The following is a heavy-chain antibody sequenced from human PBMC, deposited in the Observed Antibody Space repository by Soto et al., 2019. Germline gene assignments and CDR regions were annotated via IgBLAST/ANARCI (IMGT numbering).Heavy chain of an antibody. V-gene: IGHV1-8*01. D-gene: IGHD1-26*01. J-gene: IGHJ4*02. CDR2: MEPSTGRT. CDR3: ARGVSAGVDY. CDR1: GYSFTSLD. Sequence: QVQLGQSGAEVREPGASVKVSCKASGYSFTSLDINWVRQTAGQGLEWMGWMEPSTGRTGYAQKFQGRVTMTRDSSINTAYMELTTLTSDDTAFYFCARGVSAGVDYWGQGKVVTASS.